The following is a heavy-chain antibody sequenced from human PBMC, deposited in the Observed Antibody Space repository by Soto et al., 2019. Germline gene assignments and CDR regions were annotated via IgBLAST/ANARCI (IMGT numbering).Heavy chain of an antibody. CDR1: GGSISSGGYS. CDR3: ARGDIAAAGKGDWFDP. V-gene: IGHV4-30-2*01. Sequence: SETLSLTCAVSGGSISSGGYSWSWIRQPPGKALEWIGHTYHSGNPYYNPSLKSRVIISVDRSKNQFSLKLSSVTAADTAVYYCARGDIAAAGKGDWFDPWGQGTLVTVSS. J-gene: IGHJ5*02. CDR2: TYHSGNP. D-gene: IGHD6-13*01.